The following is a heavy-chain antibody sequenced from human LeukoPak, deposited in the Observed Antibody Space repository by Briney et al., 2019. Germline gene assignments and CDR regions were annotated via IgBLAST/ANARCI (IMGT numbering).Heavy chain of an antibody. J-gene: IGHJ4*02. CDR3: SRGRGGTDQPYYFDY. Sequence: PGGSLRLSCAASGFTFSSYWMSWVCQAPGKGLEWVANIKRDGSERQYVDSVKGRFTISRDNTKNLMYLQMNSLRAEDTAVYYCSRGRGGTDQPYYFDYWGQGTLVTVSS. D-gene: IGHD1-1*01. V-gene: IGHV3-7*01. CDR1: GFTFSSYW. CDR2: IKRDGSER.